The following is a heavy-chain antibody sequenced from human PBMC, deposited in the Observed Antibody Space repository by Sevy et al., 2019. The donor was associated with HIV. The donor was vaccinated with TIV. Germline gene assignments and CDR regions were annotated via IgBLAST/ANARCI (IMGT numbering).Heavy chain of an antibody. CDR2: INKDGSKK. CDR1: GFTFSKYC. CDR3: ARETGSSHFDY. V-gene: IGHV3-7*01. J-gene: IGHJ4*02. D-gene: IGHD3-10*01. Sequence: GGSLRLSCAASGFTFSKYCMSWVRQAPGKGLEWVANINKDGSKKYYADSVKGRFTISRDNGKNSLYLQMNSLRAEDTAVYYCARETGSSHFDYWGQGTLVTVSS.